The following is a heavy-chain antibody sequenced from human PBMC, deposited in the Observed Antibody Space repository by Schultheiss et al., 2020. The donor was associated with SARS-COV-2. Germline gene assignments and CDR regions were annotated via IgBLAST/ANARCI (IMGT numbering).Heavy chain of an antibody. CDR3: ARDLPRGVKDHYYYYGMDV. V-gene: IGHV1-18*01. CDR1: GYTFTSYG. Sequence: ASVKVSCKASGYTFTSYGISWVRQAPGQGLEWMGWISAYNGNTHYAQKLQGRVTMTTDTSTSTAYMELRSLRSDDTAVYYCARDLPRGVKDHYYYYGMDVWGQGTTVTVSS. J-gene: IGHJ6*02. CDR2: ISAYNGNT. D-gene: IGHD3-10*01.